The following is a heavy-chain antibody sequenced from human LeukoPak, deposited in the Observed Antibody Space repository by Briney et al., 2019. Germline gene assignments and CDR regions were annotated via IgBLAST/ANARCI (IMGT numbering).Heavy chain of an antibody. D-gene: IGHD3-10*01. J-gene: IGHJ4*02. CDR1: GYTLTGYY. CDR2: INPNSGGT. Sequence: GASVKVSCKASGYTLTGYYMHWVRQAPGQGLEWMGWINPNSGGTNYAQKFQGRVTMTRDTSISTAYMELSRLRSDDTAVYYCARGRGTITMVRGVIPTFDYWGQGTLVTVSS. CDR3: ARGRGTITMVRGVIPTFDY. V-gene: IGHV1-2*02.